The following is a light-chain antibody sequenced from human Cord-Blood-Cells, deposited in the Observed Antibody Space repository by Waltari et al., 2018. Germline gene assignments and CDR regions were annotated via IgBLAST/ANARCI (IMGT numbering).Light chain of an antibody. Sequence: QSALTQPPSASGSPGQSVTISCTGTSRDVGGYNYLSWSQQHPGKAPKRMIYEVSKRPSGVPDRFSGSKSGNTASLTVSGLQAEDEADYYCSSYAGSNNLNWVFGGGTKLTVL. CDR1: SRDVGGYNY. CDR3: SSYAGSNNLNWV. CDR2: EVS. J-gene: IGLJ3*02. V-gene: IGLV2-8*01.